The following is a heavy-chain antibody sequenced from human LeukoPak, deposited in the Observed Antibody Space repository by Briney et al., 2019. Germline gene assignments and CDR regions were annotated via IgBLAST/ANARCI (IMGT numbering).Heavy chain of an antibody. Sequence: PGGSLRLSCAASGFTFSSYAMSWVRQAPGKGLEWVAFIWHDGSNKYYADSVKGRFTISRDNAKNTLYLQLSRLRVEDTAVYYCARGGETAETELDSWGQGTQVTVSP. CDR1: GFTFSSYA. V-gene: IGHV3-33*08. CDR2: IWHDGSNK. D-gene: IGHD2-21*01. CDR3: ARGGETAETELDS. J-gene: IGHJ4*02.